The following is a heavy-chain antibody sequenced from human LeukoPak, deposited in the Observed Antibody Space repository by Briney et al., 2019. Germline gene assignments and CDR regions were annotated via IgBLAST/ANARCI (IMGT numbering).Heavy chain of an antibody. J-gene: IGHJ4*02. CDR2: IESKTDGETT. V-gene: IGHV3-15*04. Sequence: GGSLRLSCAASGFTFTSHGMSWVRQIPGKGLEWVGRIESKTDGETTDYATPVKDRFIISRDDSTNTLYLQMNSLKSEDTAVYYCSTYGSGRKFDYWGQGTLVTVSS. CDR1: GFTFTSHG. D-gene: IGHD3-10*01. CDR3: STYGSGRKFDY.